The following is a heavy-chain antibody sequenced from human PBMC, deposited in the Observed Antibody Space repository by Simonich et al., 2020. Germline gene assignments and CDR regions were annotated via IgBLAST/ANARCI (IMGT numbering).Heavy chain of an antibody. D-gene: IGHD6-6*01. J-gene: IGHJ3*02. Sequence: QVQLVQSGAEVKKPGASVKVSCKASGYTFTGYYIHWVRQAPGQGLEWRGWINPNRGGTNYAQKFQGRVTMTRDTSISTAYMELSRLRSDDTAVYYCARARLYSSSHAFDIWGQGTMVTVSS. CDR1: GYTFTGYY. CDR3: ARARLYSSSHAFDI. CDR2: INPNRGGT. V-gene: IGHV1-2*02.